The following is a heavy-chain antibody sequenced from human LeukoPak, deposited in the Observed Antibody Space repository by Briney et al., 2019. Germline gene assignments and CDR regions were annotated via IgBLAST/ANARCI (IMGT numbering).Heavy chain of an antibody. CDR2: ISDSGGST. J-gene: IGHJ5*02. CDR1: GGSFSGYY. D-gene: IGHD3-22*01. V-gene: IGHV3-23*01. CDR3: AKKTYYYDTSGSPRGWFDP. Sequence: QTSETLSLTCAVYGGSFSGYYWSWVRQAPGKGLEWVSTISDSGGSTYYADSVKGRFTISRDNSKNTLYLQMNSLRAEDTAVYYCAKKTYYYDTSGSPRGWFDPWGQGTLVTVSS.